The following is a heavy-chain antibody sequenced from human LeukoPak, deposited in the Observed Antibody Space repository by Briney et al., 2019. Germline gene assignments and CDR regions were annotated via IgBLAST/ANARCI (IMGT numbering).Heavy chain of an antibody. Sequence: SVKVSCKASGGTFSSYAISWVRQAPGQGLEWVGGIIPIFGTANYAQKFQGRVTITGDKSTSTAYMELSSLRSEDTAVYYCARVVGLTGYSSSWYSGYYYYMDVWGKGTTVTVSS. CDR3: ARVVGLTGYSSSWYSGYYYYMDV. J-gene: IGHJ6*03. CDR2: IIPIFGTA. V-gene: IGHV1-69*06. CDR1: GGTFSSYA. D-gene: IGHD6-13*01.